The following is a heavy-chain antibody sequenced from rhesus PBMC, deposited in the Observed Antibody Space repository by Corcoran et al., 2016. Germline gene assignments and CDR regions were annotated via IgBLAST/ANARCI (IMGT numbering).Heavy chain of an antibody. CDR2: VDPEDGEA. CDR1: GYTFTDYY. Sequence: EVQLVQSGAEVKKPGASVKISCKASGYTFTDYYLHWVRQAPGKGLAWMGRVDPEDGEALHAQKFQDRVTITADTSTDTAYMELRSLRSEDTAVYYCATDAGRWFFDYWGQGVLVTVSS. J-gene: IGHJ4*01. D-gene: IGHD4-29*01. CDR3: ATDAGRWFFDY. V-gene: IGHV1-111*02.